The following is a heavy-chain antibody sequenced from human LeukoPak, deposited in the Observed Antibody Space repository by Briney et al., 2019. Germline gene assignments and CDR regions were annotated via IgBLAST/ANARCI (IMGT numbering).Heavy chain of an antibody. J-gene: IGHJ4*02. Sequence: ASVRVPCKASGYTFTGYYMHWVRQAPGQGLEWMGWTNPNSGGTNYAQKFQGRVTMTRDTSISTAYMELSRLRSDDTAVYYCARVLEGRGGYYFDYWGQGTLVTVSS. V-gene: IGHV1-2*02. CDR1: GYTFTGYY. D-gene: IGHD1-26*01. CDR2: TNPNSGGT. CDR3: ARVLEGRGGYYFDY.